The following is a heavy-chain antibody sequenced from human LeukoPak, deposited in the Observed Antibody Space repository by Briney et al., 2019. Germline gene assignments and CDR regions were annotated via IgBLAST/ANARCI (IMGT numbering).Heavy chain of an antibody. CDR1: GDSVSGNRAT. V-gene: IGHV6-1*01. J-gene: IGHJ4*02. Sequence: SQTLSPTCAISGDSVSGNRATWNWLRQSPSRGLEWLGRIYYRSKWYSDYAVSVKGRITINPDTSKNQFSLLLNSVTPEDTAVYFCGRAGHDWGSDYWGQGTLVTVSS. CDR3: GRAGHDWGSDY. CDR2: IYYRSKWYS. D-gene: IGHD3-9*01.